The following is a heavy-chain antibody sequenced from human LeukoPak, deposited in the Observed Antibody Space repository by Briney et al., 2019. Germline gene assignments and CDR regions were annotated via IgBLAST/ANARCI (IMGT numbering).Heavy chain of an antibody. CDR3: ARDWRLLWFGELLPNYYYYYMDV. J-gene: IGHJ6*03. V-gene: IGHV4-59*12. CDR2: IYYSGST. CDR1: GGSISSYY. Sequence: SETLSLTCTVSGGSISSYYWSWIRQPPGKGLEWIGYIYYSGSTYYNPSLKSRVTISVDTSKNQFSLKLSSVTAADTAVYYCARDWRLLWFGELLPNYYYYYMDVWGKGTTVTVSS. D-gene: IGHD3-10*01.